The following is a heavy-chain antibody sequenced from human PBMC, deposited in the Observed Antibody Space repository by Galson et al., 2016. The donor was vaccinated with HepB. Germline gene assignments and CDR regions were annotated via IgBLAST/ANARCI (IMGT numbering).Heavy chain of an antibody. V-gene: IGHV4-59*01. CDR2: IYYSGST. CDR1: GGSISNYY. CDR3: AGESNRGGQRVARRRNWFDH. Sequence: SETLSLTCTVSGGSISNYYWSWIRQPPGKGLEWIGNIYYSGSTNYNPSLKSRVTISVDTSKTQFSLRLNSVTAADTAGDYCAGESNRGGQRVARRRNWFDHWGQGTPVTVPS. D-gene: IGHD3-16*01. J-gene: IGHJ5*02.